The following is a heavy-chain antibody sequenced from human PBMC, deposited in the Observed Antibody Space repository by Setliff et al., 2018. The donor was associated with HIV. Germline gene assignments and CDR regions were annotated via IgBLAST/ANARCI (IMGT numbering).Heavy chain of an antibody. CDR1: GGSFSDYY. CDR3: ARTSYSSTWYFGEPFDS. CDR2: INHGGST. J-gene: IGHJ4*02. D-gene: IGHD6-13*01. Sequence: SETLSLTCAVYGGSFSDYYWTWIRQPPGKGLEWIGEINHGGSTNYNPSLRSRVTISIDTSKNQFSLKVNSVTAADTAVYYCARTSYSSTWYFGEPFDSWGQGTLVTVS. V-gene: IGHV4-34*01.